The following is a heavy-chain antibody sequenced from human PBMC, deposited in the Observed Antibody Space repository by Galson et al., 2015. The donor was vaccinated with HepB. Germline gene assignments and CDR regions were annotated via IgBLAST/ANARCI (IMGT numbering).Heavy chain of an antibody. CDR3: ARGAGSSWPYYYYYGMDV. V-gene: IGHV1-2*04. J-gene: IGHJ6*02. CDR1: GYTFTGYY. Sequence: SVKVSCKASGYTFTGYYMHWVRQAPGQGLEWMGWINPNSGGTNYAQKFQGWVTMTRDTSISTAYMELSRLRSDDTAVYYCARGAGSSWPYYYYYGMDVWGQGTTVTVSS. D-gene: IGHD6-13*01. CDR2: INPNSGGT.